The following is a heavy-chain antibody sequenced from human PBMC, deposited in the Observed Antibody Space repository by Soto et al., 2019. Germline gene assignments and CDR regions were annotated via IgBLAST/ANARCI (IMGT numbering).Heavy chain of an antibody. Sequence: PGGSLRLSCTASGFTFSTYWMSWVRQAPGKGLEWVANMKGDGSEVNAVDSVKGRFTISRDNAKNSLYLQMSSLRAEDTAVYYCSKGGHIDYCGQGTLVTVSS. V-gene: IGHV3-7*03. D-gene: IGHD3-16*01. CDR3: SKGGHIDY. CDR2: MKGDGSEV. J-gene: IGHJ4*02. CDR1: GFTFSTYW.